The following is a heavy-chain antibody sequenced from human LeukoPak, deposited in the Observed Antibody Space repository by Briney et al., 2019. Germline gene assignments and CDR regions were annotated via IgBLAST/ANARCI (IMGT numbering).Heavy chain of an antibody. D-gene: IGHD4-17*01. CDR2: INSDGRST. CDR1: GFTFSSYW. J-gene: IGHJ4*02. V-gene: IGHV3-74*01. CDR3: ARASTVTTCLWD. Sequence: GGSLRLSCAASGFTFSSYWMYWVRQAPGKGLVWVSRINSDGRSTSYADSVKGRFTISRDNAKNTLSLQINSLRAEDTAVYYCARASTVTTCLWDWGQGTLVTVSS.